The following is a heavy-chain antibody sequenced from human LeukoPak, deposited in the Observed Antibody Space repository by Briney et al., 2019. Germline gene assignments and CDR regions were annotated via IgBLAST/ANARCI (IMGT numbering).Heavy chain of an antibody. V-gene: IGHV4-4*07. CDR3: ARRAYYDSSGYYPASGYFDL. D-gene: IGHD3-22*01. CDR2: IYTSGSP. Sequence: ASETLSLTCTVSGGSISSYFWSWIRQPAGKGLEWIGRIYTSGSPNYNPSLKSRVTMSVDTSKTQFSLKLRSVTAADTAVYYCARRAYYDSSGYYPASGYFDLWGRGTLVTVSS. CDR1: GGSISSYF. J-gene: IGHJ2*01.